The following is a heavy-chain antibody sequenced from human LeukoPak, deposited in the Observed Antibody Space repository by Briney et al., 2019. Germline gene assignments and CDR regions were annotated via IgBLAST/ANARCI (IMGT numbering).Heavy chain of an antibody. CDR2: ISSSSSYI. V-gene: IGHV3-21*01. CDR3: ARDSEWRWLDFDL. Sequence: PGGSLRLSCAASGFTFSSYSMNWVRQAPGKGLEWVSSISSSSSYIYYADSVKGRFTISRDNAKNSLCLQMNSLRAEDTAVYYCARDSEWRWLDFDLWGRGTLVTVSS. CDR1: GFTFSSYS. D-gene: IGHD5-24*01. J-gene: IGHJ2*01.